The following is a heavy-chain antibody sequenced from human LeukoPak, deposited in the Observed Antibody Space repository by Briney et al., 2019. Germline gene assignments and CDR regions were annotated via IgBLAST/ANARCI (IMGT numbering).Heavy chain of an antibody. J-gene: IGHJ2*01. CDR2: ISDSGANT. Sequence: GGSLRLSCAASGFTFSTYAMSWVRQAPGKGLEWVSTISDSGANTYYADSVKGRFTISRDSSKNTLFLQMNTLRAEDTAIYYCAKDRTVGASYWYFDLWGRGTLVTVSS. CDR3: AKDRTVGASYWYFDL. D-gene: IGHD1-26*01. V-gene: IGHV3-23*01. CDR1: GFTFSTYA.